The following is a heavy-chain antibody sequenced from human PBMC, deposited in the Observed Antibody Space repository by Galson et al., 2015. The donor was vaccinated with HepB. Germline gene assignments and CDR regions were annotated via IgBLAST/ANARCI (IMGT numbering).Heavy chain of an antibody. CDR2: IDPGDSDT. CDR1: GYSLSNYW. D-gene: IGHD6-19*01. CDR3: ASLRYISGWYYFEQ. J-gene: IGHJ4*02. Sequence: QSGAEVKKPGESLRISCKGSGYSLSNYWISWVRQMPGKGLEWMGRIDPGDSDTNYSPSFQGHVTISADKSIRTAYLQWSSLKASDTAIYYCASLRYISGWYYFEQWGQGTLVTVSS. V-gene: IGHV5-10-1*01.